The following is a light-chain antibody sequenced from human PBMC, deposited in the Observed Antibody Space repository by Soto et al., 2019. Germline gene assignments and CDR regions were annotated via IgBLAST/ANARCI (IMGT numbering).Light chain of an antibody. CDR1: QSVNSNY. Sequence: EIVLTQSPGTLSLSPGERATLSCRASQSVNSNYLAWYQQKPGQAPRLLIYGASSRATGIPEKFRGSGSGKDFTLTISRLEPEDSAVYHCQQYGSSPRTFGQGTKVEIK. CDR2: GAS. J-gene: IGKJ1*01. V-gene: IGKV3-20*01. CDR3: QQYGSSPRT.